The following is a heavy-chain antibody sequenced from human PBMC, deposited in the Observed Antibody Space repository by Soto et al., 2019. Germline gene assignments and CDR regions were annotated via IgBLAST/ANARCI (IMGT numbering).Heavy chain of an antibody. Sequence: ASVKVSCKVSGYTLTELSMHWVRQAPGKGLEWMGGFDHEDGETIYAQKFQGRVTMTEDTSTDTAYMELSSLRSEDTAVYYCATDVRLWFGEKAPFDYWGQGTLVTVSS. CDR2: FDHEDGET. J-gene: IGHJ4*02. V-gene: IGHV1-24*01. D-gene: IGHD3-10*01. CDR1: GYTLTELS. CDR3: ATDVRLWFGEKAPFDY.